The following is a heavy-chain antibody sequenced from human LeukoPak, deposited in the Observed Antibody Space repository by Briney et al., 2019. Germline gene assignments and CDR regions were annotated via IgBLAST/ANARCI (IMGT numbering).Heavy chain of an antibody. Sequence: PGGSLRLSCAASGFTFSSYWMSWVRQAPGKGLEWVANIKQDGSEKYYVDSVKGRFTISRDNAKNSLYLQMNSLRAEDTAVYYCARPPRDYYYYYYMDVWGKGTTVTVSS. J-gene: IGHJ6*03. CDR1: GFTFSSYW. CDR3: ARPPRDYYYYYYMDV. CDR2: IKQDGSEK. V-gene: IGHV3-7*01.